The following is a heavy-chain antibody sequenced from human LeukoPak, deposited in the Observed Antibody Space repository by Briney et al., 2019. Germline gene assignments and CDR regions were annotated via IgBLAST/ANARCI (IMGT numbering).Heavy chain of an antibody. V-gene: IGHV3-33*08. Sequence: GGSLRLSCAASGFTFSSYSMNWVRQAPGKGLEWVAVIYYDGSNQYYADSVKGRFTVSRDNAKNTLYLQMDSLRAEDTAVYYCATDRNSGKYYDYWGQGTLVTVSS. CDR1: GFTFSSYS. CDR2: IYYDGSNQ. D-gene: IGHD1-26*01. CDR3: ATDRNSGKYYDY. J-gene: IGHJ4*02.